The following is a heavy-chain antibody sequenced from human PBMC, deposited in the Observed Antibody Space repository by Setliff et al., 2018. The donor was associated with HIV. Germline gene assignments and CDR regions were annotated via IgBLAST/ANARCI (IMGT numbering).Heavy chain of an antibody. J-gene: IGHJ2*01. CDR2: IYTSGTT. D-gene: IGHD6-6*01. V-gene: IGHV4-61*02. Sequence: SETLSLTCTVSGDSINSDNYYWSWIRQPAGKGLEWIGRIYTSGTTNYNPSLKTRVTFSVDTSKNQFSLRLSSVTAADTAVYYCARKEVIGPRRLYYYLDLWGRGTLVTVSS. CDR1: GDSINSDNYY. CDR3: ARKEVIGPRRLYYYLDL.